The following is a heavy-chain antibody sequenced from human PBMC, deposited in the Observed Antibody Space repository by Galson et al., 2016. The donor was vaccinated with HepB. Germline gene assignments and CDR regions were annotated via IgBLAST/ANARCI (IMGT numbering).Heavy chain of an antibody. V-gene: IGHV3-7*01. D-gene: IGHD5-12*01. CDR1: GFTFRSYW. Sequence: SLRLSCAASGFTFRSYWMTWVRQAPGKGLEWVANIKEDGSEKDYVDSVTGRFTIFRDPAANPLFLQMNTLRAEDTAVYYCARLRGGYDFDYWGQGTLVTVSS. CDR3: ARLRGGYDFDY. J-gene: IGHJ4*02. CDR2: IKEDGSEK.